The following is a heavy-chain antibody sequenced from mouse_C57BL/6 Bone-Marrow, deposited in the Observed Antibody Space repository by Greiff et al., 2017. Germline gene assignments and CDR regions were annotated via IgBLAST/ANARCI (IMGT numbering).Heavy chain of an antibody. CDR2: IYPRSGNT. Sequence: VKLMESGAELARPGASVKLSCKASGYTFTSYGISWVKQRTGQGLEWIGEIYPRSGNTYYNEKFKGKATLTADKSSSTAYMGRRSLTSEDSAVYFCARLGVRRYYFDYWGQGTTLTVSS. J-gene: IGHJ2*01. D-gene: IGHD1-2*01. CDR1: GYTFTSYG. V-gene: IGHV1-81*01. CDR3: ARLGVRRYYFDY.